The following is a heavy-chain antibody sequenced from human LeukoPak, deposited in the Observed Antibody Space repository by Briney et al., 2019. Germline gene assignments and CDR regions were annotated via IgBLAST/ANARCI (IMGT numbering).Heavy chain of an antibody. V-gene: IGHV1-18*01. CDR1: GYTFTSYG. CDR3: ARDRVTTHSYYYGMDV. CDR2: ISAYNGNT. J-gene: IGHJ6*02. Sequence: GASVKVSCKASGYTFTSYGISWVRQAPGQGLEWMGWISAYNGNTNYAQKLQGRVTMTTDTFTSIAYMELRSLRSDDTAVYYCARDRVTTHSYYYGMDVWGQGTTVTVSS. D-gene: IGHD4-17*01.